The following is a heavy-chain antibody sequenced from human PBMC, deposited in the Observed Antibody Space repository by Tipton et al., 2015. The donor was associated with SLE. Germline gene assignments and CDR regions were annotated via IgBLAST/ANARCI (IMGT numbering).Heavy chain of an antibody. CDR3: ARGARSTFGGAFDY. J-gene: IGHJ4*02. CDR2: IKQDGREK. CDR1: GGSFSGYY. D-gene: IGHD3-16*01. V-gene: IGHV3-7*01. Sequence: SLRLSCAVYGGSFSGYYWSWIRQPPGKGLEWVANIKQDGREKYDVDSVKGRFTISRDNAKNSLYLQMNSLRAEDTAVYYCARGARSTFGGAFDYWGQGTLVTVSS.